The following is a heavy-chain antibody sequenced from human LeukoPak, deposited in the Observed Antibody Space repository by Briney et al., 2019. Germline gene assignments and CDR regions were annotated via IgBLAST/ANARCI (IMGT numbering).Heavy chain of an antibody. CDR1: GGTFSSYA. CDR3: ARDLSTASDAFDI. J-gene: IGHJ3*02. CDR2: IIPIFGTA. Sequence: GSSVKVSCKASGGTFSSYAISWVRQAPGQGLEGMGGIIPIFGTANYAQKFQGRVTITADESTSTAYMELSSLRSEDTAVYYCARDLSTASDAFDIWGQGTMVTVSS. V-gene: IGHV1-69*01. D-gene: IGHD2/OR15-2a*01.